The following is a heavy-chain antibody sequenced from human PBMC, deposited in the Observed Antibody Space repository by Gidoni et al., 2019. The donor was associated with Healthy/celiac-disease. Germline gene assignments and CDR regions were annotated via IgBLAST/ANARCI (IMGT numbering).Heavy chain of an antibody. J-gene: IGHJ4*02. CDR3: ARDPDGSQYSSSWYGY. V-gene: IGHV1-69*06. CDR1: GGTFSSSA. Sequence: QVQLVQSGAEVKKPGSSVKVSCKASGGTFSSSAISWVRQAPGQGLEWMGGLIPIFGTANYAQKFQGRVTITADKSTSTAYMELSSLRSEDTAVYYCARDPDGSQYSSSWYGYWGQGTLVTVSS. D-gene: IGHD6-13*01. CDR2: LIPIFGTA.